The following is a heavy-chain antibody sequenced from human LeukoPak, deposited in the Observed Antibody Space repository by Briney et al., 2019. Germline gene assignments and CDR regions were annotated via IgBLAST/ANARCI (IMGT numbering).Heavy chain of an antibody. D-gene: IGHD4-23*01. J-gene: IGHJ4*02. V-gene: IGHV4-59*01. Sequence: SETLSLTCTVSGGSISSYYWSWIRQPPGKGLEWIGYIYYSGSTNYNPSPKSRVTISVDTSKNQFSLKLSSVTAADTAVYYCARDYGGNYFDYWGQGTLVTVSS. CDR1: GGSISSYY. CDR3: ARDYGGNYFDY. CDR2: IYYSGST.